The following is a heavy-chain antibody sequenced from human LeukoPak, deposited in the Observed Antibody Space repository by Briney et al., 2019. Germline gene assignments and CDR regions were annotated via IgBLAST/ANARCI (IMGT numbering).Heavy chain of an antibody. CDR3: AKDSVNGYYTMGN. CDR1: GFTFSSYA. V-gene: IGHV3-23*01. D-gene: IGHD3-3*01. J-gene: IGHJ4*02. Sequence: SGGSLRLSCAASGFTFSSYAMSWVRQAPGKGLEWVSAISGSGGNTYYADSVKGRFTISRDNSKNTLYLQMNSLRTEDTAVYYCAKDSVNGYYTMGNWGQGTLVTVSS. CDR2: ISGSGGNT.